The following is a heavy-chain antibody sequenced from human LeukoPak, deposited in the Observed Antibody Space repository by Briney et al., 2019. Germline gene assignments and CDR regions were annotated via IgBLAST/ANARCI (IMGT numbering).Heavy chain of an antibody. CDR1: GFTFSSYA. J-gene: IGHJ4*02. CDR3: AREAAALDY. D-gene: IGHD6-13*01. V-gene: IGHV3-30-3*01. CDR2: ISYDGSNK. Sequence: GGSLRLSCAASGFTFSSYAMHWVRQAPGRGLEWVAVISYDGSNKYYADSVKGRFTISRDNSKNTLYLQMNSLRAEDTAVYYCAREAAALDYWGQGALVTVSS.